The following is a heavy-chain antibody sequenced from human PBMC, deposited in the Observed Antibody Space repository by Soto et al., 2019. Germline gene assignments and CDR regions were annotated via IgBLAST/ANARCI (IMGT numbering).Heavy chain of an antibody. CDR2: MNPNSGNT. CDR3: ARRWDSTSYDEY. V-gene: IGHV1-8*01. D-gene: IGHD2-2*01. CDR1: VYTFTSYD. Sequence: ASVKVSCKASVYTFTSYDINWVRQATGQGLEWMGWMNPNSGNTGYAQKFQGRVTMTTDTSTSTAYMELRSLRSDDTAVYYCARRWDSTSYDEYWGQGTLVTVSS. J-gene: IGHJ4*02.